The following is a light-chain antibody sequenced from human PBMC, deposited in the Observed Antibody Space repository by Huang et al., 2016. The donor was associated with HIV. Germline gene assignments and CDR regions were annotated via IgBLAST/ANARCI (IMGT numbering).Light chain of an antibody. V-gene: IGKV3-15*01. CDR2: GAS. Sequence: EIVMTQSPATLSVSPGERATLSCRATQSVSFYLAWYQQRGGQAPRLLIYGASTRATGIPARVSGSGSGTEFTLTISSLQSEDFAGYYCQQYNNWPWTFGQGTKVEIE. J-gene: IGKJ1*01. CDR1: QSVSFY. CDR3: QQYNNWPWT.